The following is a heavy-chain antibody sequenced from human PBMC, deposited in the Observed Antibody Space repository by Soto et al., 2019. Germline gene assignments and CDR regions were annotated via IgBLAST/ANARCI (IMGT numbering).Heavy chain of an antibody. V-gene: IGHV3-30*19. D-gene: IGHD3-10*01. J-gene: IGHJ6*02. CDR3: ARPEVLLWFGESSPSMDV. CDR2: ISYDGSNK. CDR1: GFTFSSYG. Sequence: PGGSLRLSCAASGFTFSSYGMHWVRQAPGKGLEWVAVISYDGSNKYYADSVKGRFTISRDNSKNTLYLQMNSLRAEDTAVYYCARPEVLLWFGESSPSMDVWGQGTTVTVSS.